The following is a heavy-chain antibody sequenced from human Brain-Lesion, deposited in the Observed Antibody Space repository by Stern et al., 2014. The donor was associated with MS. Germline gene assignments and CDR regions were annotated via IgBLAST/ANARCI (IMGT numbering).Heavy chain of an antibody. CDR1: GGSISSSSYY. V-gene: IGHV4-39*01. D-gene: IGHD3-10*01. CDR3: AKLWLGELPESPFDY. CDR2: IYYRGST. J-gene: IGHJ4*02. Sequence: VQLVESGPGLVKPSETLSLTCTVSGGSISSSSYYWGWIRQPTGKGLEWIGSIYYRGSTYYNPSLKSRVTISLDTSKNPFSLRLSSGTAADTAVYFCAKLWLGELPESPFDYWGQGTLVTVSS.